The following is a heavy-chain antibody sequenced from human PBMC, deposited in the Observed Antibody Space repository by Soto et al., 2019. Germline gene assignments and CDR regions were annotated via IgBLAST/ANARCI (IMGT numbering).Heavy chain of an antibody. V-gene: IGHV3-23*01. J-gene: IGHJ4*02. Sequence: HPVGSLRLSCAASGFTFSIYAMSWVRQAPGKGLEWVSAISGSGGSTYYADSVKGRFTISRDNSKNTLYLQMNSLRAEDTAVYYCAKDVPDIVVVPAATFFDYWGQGTLVTVSS. CDR2: ISGSGGST. CDR1: GFTFSIYA. D-gene: IGHD2-2*01. CDR3: AKDVPDIVVVPAATFFDY.